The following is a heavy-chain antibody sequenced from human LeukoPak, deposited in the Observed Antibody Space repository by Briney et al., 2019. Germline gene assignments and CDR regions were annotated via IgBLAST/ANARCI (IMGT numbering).Heavy chain of an antibody. CDR1: GFTFSSYA. CDR3: AKDRYYDSSGYSVFDY. J-gene: IGHJ4*02. V-gene: IGHV3-23*01. CDR2: ISGSGGST. Sequence: AGGSLRLSCAASGFTFSSYAMSWVRQAPGKGLEWVSAISGSGGSTYYADSVKGRFTISRDNAKNSLYLQMNSLRAEDTALYYCAKDRYYDSSGYSVFDYWGQGTLVTVSS. D-gene: IGHD3-22*01.